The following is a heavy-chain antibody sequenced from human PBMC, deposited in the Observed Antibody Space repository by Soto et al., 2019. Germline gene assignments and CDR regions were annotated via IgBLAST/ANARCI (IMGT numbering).Heavy chain of an antibody. J-gene: IGHJ3*02. CDR3: AREAAAYAAFDI. Sequence: GGSLRLSCAASGFTFSSYEMNWVRQAPGKGLEWVSYISSSGSTIYYADSVKGRFTISRDNAKNSLYLQMNSLRAEDTAVHYCAREAAAYAAFDIWGQGTMDTVSS. D-gene: IGHD2-8*01. V-gene: IGHV3-48*03. CDR1: GFTFSSYE. CDR2: ISSSGSTI.